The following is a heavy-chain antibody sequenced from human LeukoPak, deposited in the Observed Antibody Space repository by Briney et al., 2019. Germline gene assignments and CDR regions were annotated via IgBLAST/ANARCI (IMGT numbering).Heavy chain of an antibody. CDR2: IYYSGST. V-gene: IGHV4-31*03. CDR1: GGPISSGGYY. D-gene: IGHD3-3*01. CDR3: ARDPTIFGVDIIV. J-gene: IGHJ6*02. Sequence: PSQTLSLTCTVSGGPISSGGYYWSWVRQHPGKGLEWIGYIYYSGSTYYNPSLKSRVTISVDTSKNQFSLKLSSVTAADTAVYYCARDPTIFGVDIIVWGQGTTVTVSS.